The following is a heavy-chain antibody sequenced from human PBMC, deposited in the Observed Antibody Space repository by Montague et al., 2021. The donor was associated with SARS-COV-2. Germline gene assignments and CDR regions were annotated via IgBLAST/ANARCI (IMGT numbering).Heavy chain of an antibody. Sequence: SETLSLTCTVSGGSISSGSYWGWIRQPPGKGLEWIGTSDHRGITYYSPSLKSRVTTSLDTSTNQFSLKLDSVTASDTAMYYCAGVSSAVAGASFYFDYWGQGTLVTVSS. J-gene: IGHJ4*02. D-gene: IGHD6-19*01. V-gene: IGHV4-38-2*02. CDR3: AGVSSAVAGASFYFDY. CDR1: GGSISSGSY. CDR2: SDHRGIT.